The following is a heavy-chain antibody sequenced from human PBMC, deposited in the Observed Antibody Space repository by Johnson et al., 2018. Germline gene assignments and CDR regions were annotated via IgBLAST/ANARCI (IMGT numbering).Heavy chain of an antibody. Sequence: QVQLVQSGAEVKKPGSSVKVSCKASAGTFSNFAFSWVRQAPGQGLEWMGGIIPIFGTATYAKKFQGRVTLTADGSPTAYMELSSRTSEDTAVYYCARGGRGSGWSNWFDPWCQGTVLSVS. D-gene: IGHD6-19*01. CDR3: ARGGRGSGWSNWFDP. CDR1: AGTFSNFA. J-gene: IGHJ5*01. CDR2: IIPIFGTA. V-gene: IGHV1-69*12.